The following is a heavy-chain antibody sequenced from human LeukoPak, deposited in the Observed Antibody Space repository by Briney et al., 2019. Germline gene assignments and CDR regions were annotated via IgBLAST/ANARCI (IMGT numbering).Heavy chain of an antibody. CDR3: AREGGPYRPLDY. CDR2: VNLQGST. Sequence: SRTLSLTCGVSGGSISNTNWWTGVRQPPGKGLEWIGEVNLQGSTNYNPSLKSRVAISIDKSENRISLKLTSVTAADTAGYYCAREGGPYRPLDYSGQGTLVTVAS. CDR1: GGSISNTNW. V-gene: IGHV4-4*02. J-gene: IGHJ4*02.